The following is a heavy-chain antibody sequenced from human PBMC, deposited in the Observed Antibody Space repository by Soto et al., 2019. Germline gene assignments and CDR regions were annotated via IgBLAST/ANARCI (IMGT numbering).Heavy chain of an antibody. J-gene: IGHJ4*02. CDR1: GFMFSSAW. D-gene: IGHD1-1*01. Sequence: EVQVVESGGDLVEPGGSLRLSCVTSGFMFSSAWMSWVRQGPGKGLEWVARIKSKNDGGAADYAAPVNGRFSISRDDSKSTVYLQMISLIAEDTDLYYCVEGWNDFWGQGTLVTVSS. CDR2: IKSKNDGGAA. V-gene: IGHV3-15*01. CDR3: VEGWNDF.